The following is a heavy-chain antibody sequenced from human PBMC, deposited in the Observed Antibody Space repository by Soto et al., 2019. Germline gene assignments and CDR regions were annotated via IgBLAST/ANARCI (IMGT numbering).Heavy chain of an antibody. CDR2: IYYSGST. D-gene: IGHD3-9*01. Sequence: SETLSLTCTVSGGSISSSSYYWGWIRQPPGKGLEWIGSIYYSGSTYYNPSLKSRVTISVDTSKNQFSLKLSSVTAADTAVYYCARRYYDILTGYPYSEYFQHWGQGTLVTVS. V-gene: IGHV4-39*01. CDR3: ARRYYDILTGYPYSEYFQH. J-gene: IGHJ1*01. CDR1: GGSISSSSYY.